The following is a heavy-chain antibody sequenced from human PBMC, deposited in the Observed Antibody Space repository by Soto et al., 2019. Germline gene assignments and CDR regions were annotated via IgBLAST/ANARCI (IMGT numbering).Heavy chain of an antibody. CDR1: GCTFSSYA. CDR2: IIPIFGTA. CDR3: ATLGDSGSYYPRKHNYFED. Sequence: SVKVSCKASGCTFSSYAISWVRQAPGQGREWMGGIIPIFGTANYAQKFQGRVTITADESTSTAYMELSSLRSEDTAVYYCATLGDSGSYYPRKHNYFEDWGQGTLGIVSS. V-gene: IGHV1-69*13. J-gene: IGHJ4*02. D-gene: IGHD1-26*01.